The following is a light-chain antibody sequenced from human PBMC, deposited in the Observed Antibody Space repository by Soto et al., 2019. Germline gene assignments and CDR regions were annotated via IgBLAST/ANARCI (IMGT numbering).Light chain of an antibody. V-gene: IGLV4-69*01. CDR3: QTWGTGTPWV. CDR1: SGHSNYA. J-gene: IGLJ3*02. Sequence: QPVLTKSPSASASLGASVKLTCTLSSGHSNYAIAWHQQQPEKGPRYLMKLNSDGSHSKGDGIPDRFSGSSSGAERYLTISSLQSEDEADYYCQTWGTGTPWVFGGGTKVTVL. CDR2: LNSDGSH.